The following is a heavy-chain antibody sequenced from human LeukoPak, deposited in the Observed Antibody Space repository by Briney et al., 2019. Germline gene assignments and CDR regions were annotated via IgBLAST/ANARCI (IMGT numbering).Heavy chain of an antibody. CDR3: AKRAVESDVLYFDH. D-gene: IGHD3-10*02. Sequence: GGSLRLSFEGSGFTFRNYAMTWVRQAPGKGREWVSTVSDGVTSTYYAASVNGRLTISRDNSKNTLYLHMNSLRAEDTAVYYCAKRAVESDVLYFDHWGQGTLVTVSS. CDR1: GFTFRNYA. V-gene: IGHV3-23*01. J-gene: IGHJ4*02. CDR2: VSDGVTST.